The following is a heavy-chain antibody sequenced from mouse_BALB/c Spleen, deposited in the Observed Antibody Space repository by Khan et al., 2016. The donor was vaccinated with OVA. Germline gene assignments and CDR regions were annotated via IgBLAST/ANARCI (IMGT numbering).Heavy chain of an antibody. D-gene: IGHD2-2*01. Sequence: QVQLKESGPGLVAPSQSLSITCSVSGFALSNYGVSWIRQPPGKGLEGLGIIWSDGSTNFHSALRSRLSISKDNFKSQVCLKLNSRQTDHTATYSCARFIYSGYDRYAMDYWGQGTSVTVSS. CDR1: GFALSNYG. V-gene: IGHV2-3*01. CDR2: IWSDGST. J-gene: IGHJ4*01. CDR3: ARFIYSGYDRYAMDY.